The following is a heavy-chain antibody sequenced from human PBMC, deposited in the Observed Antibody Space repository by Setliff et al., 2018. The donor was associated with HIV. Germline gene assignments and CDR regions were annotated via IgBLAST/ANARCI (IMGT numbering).Heavy chain of an antibody. D-gene: IGHD6-13*01. V-gene: IGHV4-4*07. CDR3: AREMGSSWYVRGYYYFDY. CDR1: GGSINSFY. Sequence: SETLSLTCTVSGGSINSFYWNWVRQPAGRGLEWIGRIFASGNTNYNPSLKSRVTMSVDTSKNQFSLNLNSVTAADTAVYYCAREMGSSWYVRGYYYFDYWGQGTLVTVSS. J-gene: IGHJ4*02. CDR2: IFASGNT.